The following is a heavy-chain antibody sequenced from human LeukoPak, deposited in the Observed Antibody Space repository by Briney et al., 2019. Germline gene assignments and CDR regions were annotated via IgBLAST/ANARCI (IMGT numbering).Heavy chain of an antibody. D-gene: IGHD2-2*01. CDR1: GYTFTGYY. J-gene: IGHJ4*02. CDR2: INPNSGGT. CDR3: ARVIGRIVVVPAAIGY. V-gene: IGHV1-2*02. Sequence: ASVKVSCKASGYTFTGYYMHWVRQAPGQGLEWMGWINPNSGGTNYAQKFQGRVTMTRDTSISTAYVELSRLRSDDTAVYYCARVIGRIVVVPAAIGYWGQGTLVTVSS.